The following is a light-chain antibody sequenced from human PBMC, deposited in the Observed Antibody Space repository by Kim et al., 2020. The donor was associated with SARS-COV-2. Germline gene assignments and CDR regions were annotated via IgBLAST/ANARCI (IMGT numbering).Light chain of an antibody. CDR3: QQRSDWPT. J-gene: IGKJ4*01. CDR1: QSVSGS. CDR2: GAS. Sequence: SLSPRERATLSCRASQSVSGSLGWYQQKPGQAPRLLVYGASNRATGIPSRFSGSGSGTDFTLTISSLEPEDFAVYFCQQRSDWPTFGGGTKVDIK. V-gene: IGKV3-11*01.